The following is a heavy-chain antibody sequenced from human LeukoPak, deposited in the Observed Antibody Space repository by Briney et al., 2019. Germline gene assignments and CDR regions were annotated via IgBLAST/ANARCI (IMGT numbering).Heavy chain of an antibody. V-gene: IGHV1-2*02. CDR3: ARDNDSSGYGLYYFDY. CDR2: INPNSGGT. D-gene: IGHD3-22*01. Sequence: SVKVSCKASGYTFTGYYMHWVRQAPGQGLEWMGWINPNSGGTNYAQKFQGRVTMTRDTSISTAYMELSGLRSDDTAVYYCARDNDSSGYGLYYFDYWGQGTLVTVSS. J-gene: IGHJ4*02. CDR1: GYTFTGYY.